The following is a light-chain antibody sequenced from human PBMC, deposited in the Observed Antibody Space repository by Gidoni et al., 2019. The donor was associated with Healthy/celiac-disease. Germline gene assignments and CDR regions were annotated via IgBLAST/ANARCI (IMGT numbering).Light chain of an antibody. CDR1: QSVSSY. V-gene: IGKV3-11*01. J-gene: IGKJ5*01. CDR2: DAS. Sequence: EIVFTQSPATLSLSPGERATLSCRASQSVSSYLAWYQQKPGQAPRLLIYDASNRATGIPARCSGSGSGTDFTLTISSLEPEDFAVYYCQQRSNWPPITFGQGTRLEIK. CDR3: QQRSNWPPIT.